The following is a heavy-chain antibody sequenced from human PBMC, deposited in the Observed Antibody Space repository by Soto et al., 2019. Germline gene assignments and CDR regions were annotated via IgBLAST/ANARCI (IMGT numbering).Heavy chain of an antibody. D-gene: IGHD3-22*01. V-gene: IGHV3-33*01. CDR2: IWYDGSNK. CDR3: ARDEAPDYYDSSGYYYN. CDR1: GFTFSSYG. Sequence: GGSLRLFCAASGFTFSSYGMHWVRQAPGKGLEWVAVIWYDGSNKYYADSVKGRFTISRDNSKNTLYLQMNSLRAEDTAVYYCARDEAPDYYDSSGYYYNWGQGTLVTVSS. J-gene: IGHJ4*02.